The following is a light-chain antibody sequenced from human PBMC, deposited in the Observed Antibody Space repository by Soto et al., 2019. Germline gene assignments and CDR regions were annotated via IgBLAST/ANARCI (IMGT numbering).Light chain of an antibody. CDR3: ATWDSSLSSGV. CDR1: SSNIGNHY. J-gene: IGLJ2*01. CDR2: DNN. Sequence: QSVLTQPPSVSAAPGQKVTISCSGSSSNIGNHYVSWYRHLPGTAPRLLIYDNNNRPSGIPDRFSASKSGTSATLGITGLQTGDEADYYCATWDSSLSSGVFGGGTKLTVL. V-gene: IGLV1-51*01.